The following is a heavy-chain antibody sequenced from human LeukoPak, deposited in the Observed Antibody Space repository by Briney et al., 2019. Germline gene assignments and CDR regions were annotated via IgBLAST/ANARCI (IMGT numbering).Heavy chain of an antibody. Sequence: GGSLRLSCAASGFTFSSYGMHWVRQAPGKGLEWVAVIWYGGSNKYYADSVKGRFTISRDNSKNTLYLQMNSLRAEDTAVYYCAKGYGGNSVYYYYMDVWGRGTTVTVSS. CDR2: IWYGGSNK. J-gene: IGHJ6*03. V-gene: IGHV3-30*02. D-gene: IGHD4-23*01. CDR1: GFTFSSYG. CDR3: AKGYGGNSVYYYYMDV.